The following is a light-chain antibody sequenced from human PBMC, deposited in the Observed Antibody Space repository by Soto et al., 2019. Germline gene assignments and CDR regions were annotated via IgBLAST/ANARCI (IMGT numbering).Light chain of an antibody. V-gene: IGLV2-14*01. J-gene: IGLJ2*01. CDR1: SSDVGGYHY. CDR2: EVS. Sequence: QSALPQPASVSGSPGQSITISCTGTSSDVGGYHYVSWYQQHPGKAPKLMIYEVSNRPSGVSNRFSGSKSGNTASLTISGLQAEDEADYYCSSYTSSSTHLFGGGTKLTVL. CDR3: SSYTSSSTHL.